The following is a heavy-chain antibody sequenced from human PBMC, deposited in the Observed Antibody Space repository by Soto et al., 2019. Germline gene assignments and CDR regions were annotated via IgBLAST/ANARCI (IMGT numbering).Heavy chain of an antibody. V-gene: IGHV4-34*01. J-gene: IGHJ4*02. CDR2: INHSGTV. Sequence: QVHLQQWGAGLLKPSETLSLTCAVNGVAFNGYYWTWIRQSPGKGLQWIGEINHSGTVDYNPSLKSRVTFSIDTSKKQFSLTLTSVTAADTAVYYCARAGAALVRGSIGGFDYWGQGTLVTVSS. CDR1: GVAFNGYY. D-gene: IGHD3-10*01. CDR3: ARAGAALVRGSIGGFDY.